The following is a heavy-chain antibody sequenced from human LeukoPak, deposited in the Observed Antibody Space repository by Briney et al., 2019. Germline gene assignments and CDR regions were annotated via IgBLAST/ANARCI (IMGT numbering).Heavy chain of an antibody. D-gene: IGHD5-12*01. CDR1: GGSISNYY. Sequence: SESLSLTCMVSGGSISNYYWSWIRQSTGKGLEWIGRIYTDGSTNYNPSLRSRVTMSVGTSKNQFSLKLTSVTAADTAVYYCARDRTGYIGYEGDPFDIWGQGTMVTVSS. CDR3: ARDRTGYIGYEGDPFDI. V-gene: IGHV4-4*07. CDR2: IYTDGST. J-gene: IGHJ3*02.